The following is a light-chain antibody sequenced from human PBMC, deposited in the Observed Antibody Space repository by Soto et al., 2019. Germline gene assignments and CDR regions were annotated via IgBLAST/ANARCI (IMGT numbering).Light chain of an antibody. CDR1: SSDVGSYNL. V-gene: IGLV2-23*01. CDR2: EGS. Sequence: QSALTQPASVSGSPGQSITLSCTGTSSDVGSYNLVSWYQQHPGKAPKLMIYEGSKRPSGVSNRFSGSKSGNTASLTISGLQAEDEADYYCCSYAGSSTLDVVFGGGTKVTVL. J-gene: IGLJ2*01. CDR3: CSYAGSSTLDVV.